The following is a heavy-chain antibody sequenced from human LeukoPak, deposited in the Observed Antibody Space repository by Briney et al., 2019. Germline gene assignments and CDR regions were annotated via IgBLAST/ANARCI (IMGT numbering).Heavy chain of an antibody. CDR3: ARDASPYYDFWSGYPHYFDY. CDR2: IWYDGSNK. V-gene: IGHV3-33*08. D-gene: IGHD3-3*01. CDR1: GFTFSSYA. Sequence: GGSLRLSCAASGFTFSSYAMSWVRQAPGKGLEWVAVIWYDGSNKYYADSVKGRFTISRDNSKNTLYLQMNSLRAEDTAVYYCARDASPYYDFWSGYPHYFDYWGQGTLVTVSS. J-gene: IGHJ4*02.